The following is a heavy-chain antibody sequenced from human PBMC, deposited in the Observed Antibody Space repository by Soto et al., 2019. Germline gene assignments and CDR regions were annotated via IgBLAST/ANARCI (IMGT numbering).Heavy chain of an antibody. CDR1: GFTFSNYC. CDR2: IRNDGSTI. Sequence: GGSLRLSCAASGFTFSNYCIHWVRQAPGKGLEWVSHIRNDGSTITYADSVKGRFTISRDNAKNTLYLQMNSLRAEDTAVYYCARESGCGDYGIDYWGQGTLVTVSS. D-gene: IGHD4-17*01. V-gene: IGHV3-74*01. CDR3: ARESGCGDYGIDY. J-gene: IGHJ4*02.